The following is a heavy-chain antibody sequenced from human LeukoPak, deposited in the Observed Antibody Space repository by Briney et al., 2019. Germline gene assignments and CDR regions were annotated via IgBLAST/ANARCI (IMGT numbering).Heavy chain of an antibody. CDR2: IIPIFGTA. J-gene: IGHJ3*02. V-gene: IGHV1-69*13. Sequence: ASVKVSCKASGGTFSSYAISWVRQAPGQGLEWMGGIIPIFGTANYAQKFQGRGTITADESTSTAYMELSSLRSEDTAVYYCHLYSGFQGDIWGQGTMVTVSS. CDR1: GGTFSSYA. CDR3: HLYSGFQGDI. D-gene: IGHD5-12*01.